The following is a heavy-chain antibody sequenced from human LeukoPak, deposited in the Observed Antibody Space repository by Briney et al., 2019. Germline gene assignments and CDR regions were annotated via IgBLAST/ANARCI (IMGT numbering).Heavy chain of an antibody. D-gene: IGHD3-3*01. V-gene: IGHV3-23*01. CDR2: ISGSGTGT. Sequence: GGTLRLSCEASGMNFRKYVMNWVRQAPGKGLEWVSAISGSGTGTYYADSVKGRFSISRDNAKNSLYLQMNSLRAEDTAVYYCAASFGVVIIWVYWGQGTLVTVSS. J-gene: IGHJ4*02. CDR1: GMNFRKYV. CDR3: AASFGVVIIWVY.